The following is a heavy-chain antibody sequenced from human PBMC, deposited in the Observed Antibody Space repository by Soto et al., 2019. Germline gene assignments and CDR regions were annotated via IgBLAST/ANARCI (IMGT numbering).Heavy chain of an antibody. Sequence: ESLKISGQGSGYTFTLYWIGWVRQMPGKGLEWMGIIYPSDSDTRYSPSFQGQVTISADQSINTAYLQWDSLKASDTAIYYCARPANTVADHFDLWGQGTPVTVSS. CDR1: GYTFTLYW. J-gene: IGHJ4*02. V-gene: IGHV5-51*01. CDR2: IYPSDSDT. D-gene: IGHD4-17*01. CDR3: ARPANTVADHFDL.